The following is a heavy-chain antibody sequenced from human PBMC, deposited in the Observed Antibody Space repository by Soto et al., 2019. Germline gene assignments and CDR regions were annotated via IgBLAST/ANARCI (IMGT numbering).Heavy chain of an antibody. V-gene: IGHV2-5*02. CDR2: IYWDGDR. Sequence: QITLKESGPTLVKPTQTLTLTCTFSGFSLNTGGMGVGWIRQPPGKALEWLALIYWDGDRRYSPSLMSRLTIAKDTSTNQVVLTMTNMDPVDTATYYCVHSRCGGDCLQSYSSHYYYGMDIWGQGTTVTVSS. D-gene: IGHD2-21*02. CDR1: GFSLNTGGMG. J-gene: IGHJ6*02. CDR3: VHSRCGGDCLQSYSSHYYYGMDI.